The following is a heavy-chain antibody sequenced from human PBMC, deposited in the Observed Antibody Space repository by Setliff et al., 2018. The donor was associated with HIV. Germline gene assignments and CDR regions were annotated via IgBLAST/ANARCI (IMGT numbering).Heavy chain of an antibody. CDR3: ARDFDYGDYNWAFDY. CDR1: GGSINSTSYY. Sequence: PSETLSLTCTVSGGSINSTSYYRGWIRQPPGNGLEWIGSIYHTGSTYYKPSLRSRVTISVDTSKNQFSLKLSSVTAADTAVYYCARDFDYGDYNWAFDYWGQGTLVTVSS. D-gene: IGHD4-17*01. CDR2: IYHTGST. V-gene: IGHV4-39*07. J-gene: IGHJ4*02.